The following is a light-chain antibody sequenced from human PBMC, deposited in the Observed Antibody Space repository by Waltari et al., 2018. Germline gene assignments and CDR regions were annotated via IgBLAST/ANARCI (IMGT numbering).Light chain of an antibody. J-gene: IGKJ4*01. CDR1: QSITSRW. V-gene: IGKV3-20*01. CDR3: QQYDGSVVT. Sequence: CRARQSITSRWLTWYHQKPGQAPRLPIDGSSIRPTGIPDRFSGSGSVTDVTRTIARLEPEDLAIYYCQQYDGSVVTFGGGTKVEIK. CDR2: GSS.